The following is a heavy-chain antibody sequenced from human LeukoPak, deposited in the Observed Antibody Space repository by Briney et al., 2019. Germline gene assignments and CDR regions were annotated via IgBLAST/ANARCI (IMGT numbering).Heavy chain of an antibody. J-gene: IGHJ4*02. CDR2: YSGGST. V-gene: IGHV3-66*01. CDR1: GFTLRKKY. CDR3: ARNIPVTRWGY. D-gene: IGHD2-21*01. Sequence: GSLRLSCAGPGFTLRKKYIDWGRQAPGKGLEWVSLYSGGSTYYADSVKGRFTISRDNSKNTVYLQMNSLRAEDTAVYYCARNIPVTRWGYWGQGTLVTVSS.